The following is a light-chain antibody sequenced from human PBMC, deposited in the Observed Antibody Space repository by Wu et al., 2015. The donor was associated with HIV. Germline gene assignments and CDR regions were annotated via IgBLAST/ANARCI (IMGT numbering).Light chain of an antibody. CDR2: GAS. CDR1: QYVSSAY. Sequence: TVLTQSPGTLSLSPGERATLSCRASQYVSSAYLAWYQQKPGQAPRLLIYGASSRATGIPDRFSGSGSGTDFTLTISRLKPEDVAVYYCQQYGDSPGYTFGQGTKGGDQT. J-gene: IGKJ2*01. CDR3: QQYGDSPGYT. V-gene: IGKV3-20*01.